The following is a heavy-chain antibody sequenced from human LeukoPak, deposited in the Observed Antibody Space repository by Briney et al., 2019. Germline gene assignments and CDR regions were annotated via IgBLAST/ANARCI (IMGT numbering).Heavy chain of an antibody. J-gene: IGHJ4*02. Sequence: GGSLRLSCAASGFTFSSYAMRWVRQAPGKGLEWVAVISYDGSNKYYADSVKGRFTISRDNSKNTLYLQMNSLRAEDTAVYYCARVYRPYVINVGFAYWGREPWSPSPQ. CDR3: ARVYRPYVINVGFAY. CDR1: GFTFSSYA. V-gene: IGHV3-30-3*01. D-gene: IGHD2-2*01. CDR2: ISYDGSNK.